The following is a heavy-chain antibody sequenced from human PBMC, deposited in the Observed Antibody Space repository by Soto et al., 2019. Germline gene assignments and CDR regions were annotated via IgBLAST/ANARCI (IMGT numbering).Heavy chain of an antibody. D-gene: IGHD6-25*01. CDR1: GFTLSKAW. CDR2: IKTKTDGGTT. Sequence: GGSLRLSCAMSGFTLSKAWMSWVRQAPGKGLEWVGRIKTKTDGGTTDYAAPVKGRFTISRDDSENTQYLQMNSLETGDTGVYYCTTDLEAAAGPIYWGQGTQVTVSS. CDR3: TTDLEAAAGPIY. J-gene: IGHJ4*02. V-gene: IGHV3-15*01.